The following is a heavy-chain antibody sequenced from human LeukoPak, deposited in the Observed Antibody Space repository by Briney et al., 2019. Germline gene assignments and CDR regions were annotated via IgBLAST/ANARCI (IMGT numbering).Heavy chain of an antibody. Sequence: GGSLRLSCAASGFTFSTYAMTWVRQAPGKGLEWVSTFGSGGGTYYADSVRGRFTISKDNSKKTVYLQMNSLRAEDTAVYYCAKGGWNNWFDPWGQGTLVIVSS. CDR3: AKGGWNNWFDP. D-gene: IGHD6-19*01. J-gene: IGHJ5*02. V-gene: IGHV3-23*01. CDR1: GFTFSTYA. CDR2: FGSGGGT.